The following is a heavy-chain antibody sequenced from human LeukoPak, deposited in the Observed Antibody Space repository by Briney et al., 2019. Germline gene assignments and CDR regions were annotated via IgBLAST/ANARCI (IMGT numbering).Heavy chain of an antibody. CDR3: AKVDDYVWGSYRSFDY. V-gene: IGHV3-23*01. CDR1: GFTFSSYA. D-gene: IGHD3-16*02. CDR2: IRGSGGST. Sequence: GGSLRLSCAASGFTFSSYAMSWVRQAPGKGLEWVSAIRGSGGSTYYADSVKGRFTISRDNSKNTLYLQMNSLRAEDTAVYYCAKVDDYVWGSYRSFDYWGQGTLVTVSS. J-gene: IGHJ4*02.